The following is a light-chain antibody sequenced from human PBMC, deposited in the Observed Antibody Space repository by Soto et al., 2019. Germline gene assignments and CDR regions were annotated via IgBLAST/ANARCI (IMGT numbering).Light chain of an antibody. Sequence: QSVLTQSPSTSGTPGQRVTISCSGNTANIGEDYVYWYQQFPGTAPKLLIYSDNQRPSWVPDRFSVSKSDTSASLAISGLRSEDEAVYYCAAWDDRMSGRVFGGGTKLTVL. V-gene: IGLV1-47*02. CDR3: AAWDDRMSGRV. CDR1: TANIGEDY. J-gene: IGLJ3*02. CDR2: SDN.